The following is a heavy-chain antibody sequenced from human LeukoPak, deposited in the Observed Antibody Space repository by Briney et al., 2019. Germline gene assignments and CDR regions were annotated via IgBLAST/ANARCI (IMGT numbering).Heavy chain of an antibody. D-gene: IGHD3-22*01. J-gene: IGHJ4*02. CDR1: GFTFSSYA. CDR2: ISGSGGST. CDR3: ATERRSSGYLFDY. V-gene: IGHV3-23*01. Sequence: GGSLRLSCAASGFTFSSYAMSWVRQALEKGLEWVSAISGSGGSTYYADSVKGRFTISRDNSKNTLYLQMNSLRAEDTAVYYCATERRSSGYLFDYWGQGTLVTVSS.